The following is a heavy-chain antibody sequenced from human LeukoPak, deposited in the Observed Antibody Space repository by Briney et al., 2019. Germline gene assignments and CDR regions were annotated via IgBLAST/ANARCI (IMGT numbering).Heavy chain of an antibody. V-gene: IGHV4-59*08. CDR2: IYYSGST. CDR1: GGSISSYY. Sequence: SETLSLTCTVSGGSISSYYWSWIRQPPGKGLEWIGYIYYSGSTNYNPSLKSRVTISVDTSKNQFSLKLSSVTAADTAVYYCARWRYYDSSGYFFDYWGQGTLVTVSS. CDR3: ARWRYYDSSGYFFDY. J-gene: IGHJ4*02. D-gene: IGHD3-22*01.